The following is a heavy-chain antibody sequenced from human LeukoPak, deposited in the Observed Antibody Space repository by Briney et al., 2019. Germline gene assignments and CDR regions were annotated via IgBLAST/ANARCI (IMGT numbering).Heavy chain of an antibody. J-gene: IGHJ4*02. Sequence: ASVTVSCKASGYTFTSYGISWVRQAPGQGLEWMGWISAYNGNTNYAQKLQGRVTMTTDTSTSTAYMELRSLRSDDTAVYYCARYLDILGDFDYWGQGTLVTVSS. CDR2: ISAYNGNT. D-gene: IGHD2-2*03. CDR3: ARYLDILGDFDY. V-gene: IGHV1-18*01. CDR1: GYTFTSYG.